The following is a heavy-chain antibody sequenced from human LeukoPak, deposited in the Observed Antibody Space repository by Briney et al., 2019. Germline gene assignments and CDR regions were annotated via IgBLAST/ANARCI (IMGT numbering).Heavy chain of an antibody. CDR1: GGSVSSGSYY. CDR3: ASEYCSGGSCSIGY. CDR2: IYYSGST. V-gene: IGHV4-61*01. D-gene: IGHD2-15*01. J-gene: IGHJ4*02. Sequence: SETLSLTCTVSGGSVSSGSYYWSWIRQPPGKGLEWIGYIYYSGSTNCNPSLRSRVTISVDTSKKQFSLKLSSVTAADTAVYYCASEYCSGGSCSIGYWGQGTLVTVSS.